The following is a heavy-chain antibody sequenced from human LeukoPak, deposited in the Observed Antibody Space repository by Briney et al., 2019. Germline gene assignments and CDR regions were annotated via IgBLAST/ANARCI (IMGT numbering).Heavy chain of an antibody. J-gene: IGHJ4*02. D-gene: IGHD1-1*01. Sequence: SETLSLTCAVYGGSFSGYYWSWIRQPPGKGLEWIGEINHSGSTNYNPSLKSRVTISVDTSKNQFSLKLSSVTAADTAVYYCARVGTERTADYWGQGTLVTVSS. CDR2: INHSGST. CDR3: ARVGTERTADY. CDR1: GGSFSGYY. V-gene: IGHV4-34*01.